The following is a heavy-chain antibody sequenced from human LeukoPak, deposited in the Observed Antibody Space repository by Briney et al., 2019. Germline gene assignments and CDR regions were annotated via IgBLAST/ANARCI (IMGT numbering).Heavy chain of an antibody. CDR2: ISGSGGST. D-gene: IGHD2-2*01. CDR3: AKTRGYCSSTSCDYLDY. J-gene: IGHJ4*02. V-gene: IGHV3-23*01. Sequence: GGSLRLSCAASGFTFSSYAMSWVRQAPGKGLEWVSAISGSGGSTYYADSVKGRFTISRDNSKNTLYLQMNSLRAEDTAVYYCAKTRGYCSSTSCDYLDYWGQGTLVTVSS. CDR1: GFTFSSYA.